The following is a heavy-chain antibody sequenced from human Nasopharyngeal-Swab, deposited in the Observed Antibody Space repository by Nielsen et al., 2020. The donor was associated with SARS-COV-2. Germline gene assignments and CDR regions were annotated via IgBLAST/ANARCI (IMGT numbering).Heavy chain of an antibody. Sequence: GESLKISCAASGFTFSSYAMSWVRQAPGKGLEWVSGVSGSGVSTYYADSVKGRFTISRDNSNNKLYVLMNSLRAEDTAIYYCAKSPGAVSNQPFDYWGQGILVTVSS. V-gene: IGHV3-23*01. CDR3: AKSPGAVSNQPFDY. D-gene: IGHD2/OR15-2a*01. CDR1: GFTFSSYA. CDR2: VSGSGVST. J-gene: IGHJ4*02.